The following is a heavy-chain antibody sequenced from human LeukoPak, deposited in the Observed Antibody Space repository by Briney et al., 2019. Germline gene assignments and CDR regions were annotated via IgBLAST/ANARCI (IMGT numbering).Heavy chain of an antibody. D-gene: IGHD5-24*01. Sequence: GGSLRLSCAASGFTFTNAWMSWVRQAPGKGLEWVGRIKSKTAGGTTEYAAPVKGRFTISRDDSKNMLYLQMNSLKTEDSAVYYCTTEGDGYKANSYYFDYWGQGTLVTVSS. CDR2: IKSKTAGGTT. CDR1: GFTFTNAW. CDR3: TTEGDGYKANSYYFDY. J-gene: IGHJ4*02. V-gene: IGHV3-15*01.